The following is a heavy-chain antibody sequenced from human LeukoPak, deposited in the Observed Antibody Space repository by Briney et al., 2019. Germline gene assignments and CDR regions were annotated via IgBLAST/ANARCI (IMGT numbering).Heavy chain of an antibody. V-gene: IGHV3-15*01. J-gene: IGHJ4*02. CDR1: GFXFSYAW. CDR3: TTDPTYYYGSGSSDY. D-gene: IGHD3-10*01. CDR2: IKSKSDGGTT. Sequence: PGGSLRLSCAASGFXFSYAWMNWVRQAPGKGLEWVGRIKSKSDGGTTDYAAPVKGRFTISRDDSKNTLYLQMNSLKTEDSAVYYCTTDPTYYYGSGSSDYWGQGTLVTVSS.